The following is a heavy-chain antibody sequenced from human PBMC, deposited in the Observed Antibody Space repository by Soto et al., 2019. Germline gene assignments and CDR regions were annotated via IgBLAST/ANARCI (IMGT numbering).Heavy chain of an antibody. CDR3: ARGVALSTSWYWGDGLDS. D-gene: IGHD6-13*01. V-gene: IGHV1-69*06. CDR2: IIPVFGTP. Sequence: QVQLEQSGSEVKKSGSSVKVYCKASGYSFSSHAITWVRQAPGTGLEWMGGIIPVFGTPSYAQKFQGRVTISADKSTNTSYLELRSLRSEDTAVYYCARGVALSTSWYWGDGLDSWGQGTQVTVS. CDR1: GYSFSSHA. J-gene: IGHJ4*02.